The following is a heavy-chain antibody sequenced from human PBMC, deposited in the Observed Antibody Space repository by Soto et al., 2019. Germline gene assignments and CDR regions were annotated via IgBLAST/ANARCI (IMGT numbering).Heavy chain of an antibody. CDR1: GYSIGNTYY. D-gene: IGHD4-17*01. Sequence: SETLSLTCAVSGYSIGNTYYWGWIRQPPGKGLERIGNIYHSGTTYYNPSLESRVTISVDTSNNQFSLKLSSVTAADTAVYYCARAFYGDYAAHYYGMDVWSQGTTVTVSS. J-gene: IGHJ6*02. V-gene: IGHV4-38-2*01. CDR2: IYHSGTT. CDR3: ARAFYGDYAAHYYGMDV.